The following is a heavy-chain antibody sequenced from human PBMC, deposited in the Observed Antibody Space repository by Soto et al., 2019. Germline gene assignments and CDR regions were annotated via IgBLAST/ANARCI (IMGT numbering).Heavy chain of an antibody. CDR1: GFTFSNYA. CDR2: ISGRGGST. V-gene: IGHV3-23*01. CDR3: AKATMTLVVIRLDS. J-gene: IGHJ4*02. D-gene: IGHD3-22*01. Sequence: GGSLRLSCAASGFTFSNYAMNWVRQAPGKGLECVSTISGRGGSTYYADSVKGRFTISRDNSKNILYLQMNSLRAEDTAVYYCAKATMTLVVIRLDSWGQGTLVTVSS.